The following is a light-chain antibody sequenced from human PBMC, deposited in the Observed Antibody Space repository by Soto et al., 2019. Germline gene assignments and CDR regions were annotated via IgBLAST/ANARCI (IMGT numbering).Light chain of an antibody. CDR2: SNN. V-gene: IGLV1-44*01. CDR3: AAWDDSLNGWV. Sequence: QSVLTRPTSASGTPGQRVTISCSGSSSNIGSNTVNWYQQLPGTAPKLLIYSNNQRPSGVPDRFSGSKSGTSASLAISGLQSEDEADYYCAAWDDSLNGWVFGGGTKLTVL. CDR1: SSNIGSNT. J-gene: IGLJ3*02.